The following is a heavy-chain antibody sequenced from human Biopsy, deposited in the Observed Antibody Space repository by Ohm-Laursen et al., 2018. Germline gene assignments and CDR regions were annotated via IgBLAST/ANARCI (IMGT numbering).Heavy chain of an antibody. CDR2: VYYTGST. D-gene: IGHD3-22*01. V-gene: IGHV4-59*01. CDR3: ARDRGYYSDRTVPGYFDL. CDR1: GGSIRSDY. Sequence: SDTLSLTCTVSGGSIRSDYWSWIRQPPGKGLEWIGYVYYTGSTDYNPSLQSRVTISVDTSRNHFSLRLRSVTPADTAIYYCARDRGYYSDRTVPGYFDLWGRGTLVTVSS. J-gene: IGHJ2*01.